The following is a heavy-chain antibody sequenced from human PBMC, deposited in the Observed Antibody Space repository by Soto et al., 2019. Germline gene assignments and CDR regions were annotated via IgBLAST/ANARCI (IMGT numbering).Heavy chain of an antibody. Sequence: QVQLLESGGGLVKPGGSLRLSCAASGFSFNDYYMSWIRQAPGKGLEWVSYISIGSSYTNYVDSVKGRFTIARDNDKNSMNLQLYSLKAEATAVYYWVRGNVGHTKAFHMCGQWRMVTVSS. CDR2: ISIGSSYT. CDR3: VRGNVGHTKAFHM. D-gene: IGHD3-10*01. CDR1: GFSFNDYY. V-gene: IGHV3-11*06. J-gene: IGHJ3*02.